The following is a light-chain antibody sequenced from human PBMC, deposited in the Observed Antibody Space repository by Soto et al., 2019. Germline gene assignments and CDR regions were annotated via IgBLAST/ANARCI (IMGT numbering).Light chain of an antibody. CDR3: HQYNNWPPLT. V-gene: IGKV3-15*01. Sequence: EIVMTQSPATLSVSPGERATISCRASQSVSSNLAWYQQKPGQAPRLLIYGASTRATGIPARFSGSGSGTEFTLTISSLQSEDFVVYYCHQYNNWPPLTFGGGTKVEIK. CDR2: GAS. CDR1: QSVSSN. J-gene: IGKJ4*01.